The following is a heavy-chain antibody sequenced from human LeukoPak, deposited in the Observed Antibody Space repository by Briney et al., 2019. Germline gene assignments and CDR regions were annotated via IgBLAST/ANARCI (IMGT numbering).Heavy chain of an antibody. Sequence: SETLSLTCTVSGGSISSGGYYWSWIRQHPGKGLEWIGYIYYSGSTYYNPSLKSRVTISVDTSKNQFSLKLSSVTAADTAVYYCARGSMVRGRLYQYNWFDPWGQGTLVTVSS. CDR3: ARGSMVRGRLYQYNWFDP. D-gene: IGHD3-10*01. V-gene: IGHV4-31*03. J-gene: IGHJ5*02. CDR1: GGSISSGGYY. CDR2: IYYSGST.